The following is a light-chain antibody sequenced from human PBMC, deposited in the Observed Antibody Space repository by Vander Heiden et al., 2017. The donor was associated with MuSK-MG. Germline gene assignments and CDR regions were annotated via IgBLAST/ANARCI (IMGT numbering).Light chain of an antibody. J-gene: IGLJ2*01. CDR3: CAYAGSSNL. CDR1: IPGSYNL. V-gene: IGLV2-23*02. Sequence: QSALPQPASVSGSPGQSTTLSCTRTIPGSYNLAASHQQHPGKDHNLLIYEVNKRPAVGSNRFSGSRSGTTASLTISGLQADDHDDYYCCAYAGSSNLFGGGTKLTVL. CDR2: EVN.